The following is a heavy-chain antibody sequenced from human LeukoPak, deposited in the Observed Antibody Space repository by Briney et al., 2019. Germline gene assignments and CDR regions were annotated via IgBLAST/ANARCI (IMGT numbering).Heavy chain of an antibody. Sequence: ASVKVSCKASGYTFTSYDINWVRQATGQGLEWMGWMNPNSGNTGYAQKFQGRVTITRNTSISTASMELSSLISEDTAVYYCARGRYSGYDWGSSGYYYMDVWGKGTTVTVSS. D-gene: IGHD5-12*01. CDR3: ARGRYSGYDWGSSGYYYMDV. CDR2: MNPNSGNT. J-gene: IGHJ6*03. CDR1: GYTFTSYD. V-gene: IGHV1-8*03.